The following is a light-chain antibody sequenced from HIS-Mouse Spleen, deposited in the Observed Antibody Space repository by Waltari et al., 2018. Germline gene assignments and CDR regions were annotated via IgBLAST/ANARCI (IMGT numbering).Light chain of an antibody. CDR2: EGS. J-gene: IGLJ1*01. CDR1: SSDVGSYNL. Sequence: QSALTQPASVSGSPGQSITISCTGTSSDVGSYNLVSWYQQHPGKAPKLMIYEGSKRPSGLSNRFSGSKSGNTASLTVAGLQAEDEADYYCCSYAGSSTYVFGTGTKVTVL. V-gene: IGLV2-23*01. CDR3: CSYAGSSTYV.